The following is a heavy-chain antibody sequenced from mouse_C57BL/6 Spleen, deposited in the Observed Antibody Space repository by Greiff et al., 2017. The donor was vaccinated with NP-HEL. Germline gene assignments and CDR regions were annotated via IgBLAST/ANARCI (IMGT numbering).Heavy chain of an antibody. Sequence: EVQGVEPGEGLVKPGGSLKLSCAASGFTFSSYAMSWVRQTPEKRLEWVAYISSGGDYIYYADTVKGRFTFSKDNARNTLYLQMSSLKSEDTAMYYCTRDPGGYYLDYWGQGTTLTVSS. D-gene: IGHD1-1*02. J-gene: IGHJ2*01. V-gene: IGHV5-9-1*02. CDR3: TRDPGGYYLDY. CDR2: ISSGGDYI. CDR1: GFTFSSYA.